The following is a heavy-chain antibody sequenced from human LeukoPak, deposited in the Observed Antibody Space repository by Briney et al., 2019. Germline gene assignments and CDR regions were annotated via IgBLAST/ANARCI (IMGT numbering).Heavy chain of an antibody. V-gene: IGHV4-59*11. CDR3: ARGAYNWNIRGAFDI. CDR2: IYYSGST. J-gene: IGHJ3*02. D-gene: IGHD1/OR15-1a*01. CDR1: GGSISSHY. Sequence: SETLSLTRTVSGGSISSHYWSWIRQPPGKGLEWIGYIYYSGSTNYNPSLKSRVTISVDTSKNQFSLKLSSVTAADTAVYYCARGAYNWNIRGAFDIWGRGTMVTVSS.